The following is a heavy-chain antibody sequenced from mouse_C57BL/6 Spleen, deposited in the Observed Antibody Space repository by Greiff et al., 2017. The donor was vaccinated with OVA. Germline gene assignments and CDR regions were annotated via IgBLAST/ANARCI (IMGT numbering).Heavy chain of an antibody. J-gene: IGHJ2*01. D-gene: IGHD2-12*01. CDR2: IYPGDGDT. CDR3: ARDDAAYYFDY. V-gene: IGHV1-80*01. Sequence: QVQLKQSGAELVKPGASVKISCKASGYAFSSYWMNWVKQRPGKGLEWIGQIYPGDGDTNYNGKFKGKATLTADKSSSTAYMQLSSLTSEDSAVYFCARDDAAYYFDYWGQGTTLTVSS. CDR1: GYAFSSYW.